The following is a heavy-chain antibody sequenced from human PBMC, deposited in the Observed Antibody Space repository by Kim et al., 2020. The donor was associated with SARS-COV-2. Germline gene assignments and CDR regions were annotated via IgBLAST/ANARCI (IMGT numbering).Heavy chain of an antibody. CDR2: INPNSGGT. CDR1: GYTFTGYY. CDR3: ARVWQQLRAGGGMDV. Sequence: ASVKVSCKASGYTFTGYYMHWVRQAPGQGLEWMGRINPNSGGTNYAQKFQGRVTMTRDTSISTAYMELSRLRSDDTAVYYCARVWQQLRAGGGMDVWGQGTTVTVSS. V-gene: IGHV1-2*06. D-gene: IGHD6-13*01. J-gene: IGHJ6*02.